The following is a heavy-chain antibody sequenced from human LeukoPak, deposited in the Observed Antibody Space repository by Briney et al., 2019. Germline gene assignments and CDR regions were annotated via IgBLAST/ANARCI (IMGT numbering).Heavy chain of an antibody. CDR2: ISSSSGSI. CDR3: ARFPVGYYDSSGVDY. V-gene: IGHV3-48*01. Sequence: GGSLRLSCAVSGFTFSDYNMNWVRQAPGKGLEWVSYISSSSGSIFYADSVKGRFTTSRDNAKNSLFLQMNSLRAEDTTVYYCARFPVGYYDSSGVDYWGQGTLVTVSS. CDR1: GFTFSDYN. J-gene: IGHJ4*02. D-gene: IGHD3-22*01.